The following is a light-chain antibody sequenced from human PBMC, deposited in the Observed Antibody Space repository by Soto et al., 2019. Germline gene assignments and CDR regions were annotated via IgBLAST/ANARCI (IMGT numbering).Light chain of an antibody. Sequence: EIVLTQSPGTLSLSPGERATLSCRASQSVSSTYLAWYQQKPGQAPRLLIYGASTRATDIPDRFSASGSGTDFSLTISRLEPEDFAVYSCQQYGTSRRGTFGQGTKVEIK. CDR1: QSVSSTY. CDR3: QQYGTSRRGT. V-gene: IGKV3-20*01. CDR2: GAS. J-gene: IGKJ1*01.